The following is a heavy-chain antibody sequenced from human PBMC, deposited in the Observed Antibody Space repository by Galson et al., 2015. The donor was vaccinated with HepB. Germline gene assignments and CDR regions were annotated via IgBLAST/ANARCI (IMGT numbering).Heavy chain of an antibody. CDR2: ISYDGYNK. CDR3: AKSRSRFDQLLDIFDY. J-gene: IGHJ4*02. V-gene: IGHV3-30-3*02. Sequence: SLRLSCAASGFTFRSYAMHWVRRAPGKGLEWVALISYDGYNKYYADSVKGRFTISRDNSKNTLYLQMKSLRAEETAVFYCAKSRSRFDQLLDIFDYWGQGTLVTVSS. CDR1: GFTFRSYA. D-gene: IGHD1-26*01.